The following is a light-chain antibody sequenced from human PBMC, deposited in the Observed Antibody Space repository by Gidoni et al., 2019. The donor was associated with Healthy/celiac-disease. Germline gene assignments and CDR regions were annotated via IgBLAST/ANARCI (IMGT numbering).Light chain of an antibody. J-gene: IGKJ2*01. CDR1: QRVSSSS. Sequence: VLKQSPGTLSFSPGERATLSCRASQRVSSSSLAWYQQKPGQAPRLLIYGASSRATGIPYRFSGSGSGTDFTLTISRLEPEDFAVYYCQQYGSSPRTCGQGTKLEIK. V-gene: IGKV3-20*01. CDR3: QQYGSSPRT. CDR2: GAS.